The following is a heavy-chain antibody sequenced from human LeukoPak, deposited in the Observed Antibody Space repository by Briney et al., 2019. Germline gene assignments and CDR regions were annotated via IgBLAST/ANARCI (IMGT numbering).Heavy chain of an antibody. D-gene: IGHD5-12*01. CDR3: ARGLRGYSGYTRYY. V-gene: IGHV3-30*04. J-gene: IGHJ4*02. CDR1: GFTFSSYA. CDR2: ISYDGSNK. Sequence: GGSLRLSCAASGFTFSSYAMHWVRQAPGKGLEWVAVISYDGSNKYYADSVKGRFTISRDNSKNTLYLQMNSLRAEDTAVYYCARGLRGYSGYTRYYWGQGTLDTVSS.